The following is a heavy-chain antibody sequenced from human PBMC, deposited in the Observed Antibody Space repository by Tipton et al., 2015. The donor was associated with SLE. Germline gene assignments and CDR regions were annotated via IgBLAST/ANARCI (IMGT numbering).Heavy chain of an antibody. D-gene: IGHD7-27*01. J-gene: IGHJ4*02. Sequence: TLSLTCTVSGGSISSSTYYWGWIRQPPGKGLEWIGSIYYTGSTNYNPSLNSRVSISIDMSKNHFSLKLNSVTAADTAVYYCARGWGWFDYWGQGTQVTVSS. CDR1: GGSISSSTYY. CDR2: IYYTGST. V-gene: IGHV4-39*02. CDR3: ARGWGWFDY.